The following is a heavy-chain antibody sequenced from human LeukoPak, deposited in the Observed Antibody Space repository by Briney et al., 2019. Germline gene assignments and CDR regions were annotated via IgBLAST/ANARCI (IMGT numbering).Heavy chain of an antibody. Sequence: GGSLRLSCAASGNYWMHWVRQAPGKGLVWVSHINSDGSWTSYADSVKGRFTISRDNSKNTLYLQMNSLRAEDTAVYYCAKLGRRWELLSGPDYWGQGTLVTVSS. CDR1: GNYW. D-gene: IGHD1-26*01. CDR3: AKLGRRWELLSGPDY. CDR2: INSDGSWT. V-gene: IGHV3-74*01. J-gene: IGHJ4*02.